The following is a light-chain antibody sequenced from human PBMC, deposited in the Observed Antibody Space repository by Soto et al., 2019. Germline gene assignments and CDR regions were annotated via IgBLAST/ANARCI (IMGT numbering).Light chain of an antibody. CDR2: KAS. V-gene: IGKV1-5*03. CDR3: QQYNSYQYT. Sequence: EIQMTQSPSTLSASVGDRVTITCRASQSISSWLAWYQQKPGKAPKLLIYKASSLESGVPSRFSGSGSGTEFTLTIRNLQPDDFATYYCQQYNSYQYTFGQGTKLEIK. J-gene: IGKJ2*01. CDR1: QSISSW.